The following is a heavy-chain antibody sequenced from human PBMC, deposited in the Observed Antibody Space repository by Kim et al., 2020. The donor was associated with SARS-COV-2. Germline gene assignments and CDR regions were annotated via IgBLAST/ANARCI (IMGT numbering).Heavy chain of an antibody. CDR1: GGTFSSYA. CDR2: IIPIFGTA. Sequence: SVKVSCKASGGTFSSYAISWVRQAPGQGLEWMGGIIPIFGTANYAQKFQGRVTITADESTSTAYMELSSLRSEDTAVYYCASPPPYNWNYVGYYFDYWGQGTLVTVSS. CDR3: ASPPPYNWNYVGYYFDY. J-gene: IGHJ4*02. D-gene: IGHD1-7*01. V-gene: IGHV1-69*13.